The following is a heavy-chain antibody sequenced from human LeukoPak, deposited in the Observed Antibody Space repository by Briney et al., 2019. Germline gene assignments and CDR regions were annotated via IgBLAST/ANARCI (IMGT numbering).Heavy chain of an antibody. CDR3: ARDIRLLDY. CDR1: GCIFTGYY. V-gene: IGHV1-2*02. Sequence: ASVKVSFKASGCIFTGYYMHWVRQAPGQGLEWMGWINPNSGGTKYAQKFQGRVTMTRDTSISTAYMDLSRPRSDDTAVYYCARDIRLLDYWGQGTLVTV. J-gene: IGHJ4*02. CDR2: INPNSGGT. D-gene: IGHD2-21*02.